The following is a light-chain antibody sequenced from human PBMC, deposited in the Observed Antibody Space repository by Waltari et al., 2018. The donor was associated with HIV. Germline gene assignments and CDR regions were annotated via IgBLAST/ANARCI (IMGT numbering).Light chain of an antibody. CDR2: SAS. J-gene: IGKJ4*01. CDR1: QSVSTN. Sequence: EIVMTQSPATLSVSPGERATLSCRASQSVSTNLAWYQQKPSQAHRLPILSASTCATGIPARFSGSGSGTDFTLTINSLRFEDFAVYFCQHYSNWPLTFGGGTKVEIK. V-gene: IGKV3-15*01. CDR3: QHYSNWPLT.